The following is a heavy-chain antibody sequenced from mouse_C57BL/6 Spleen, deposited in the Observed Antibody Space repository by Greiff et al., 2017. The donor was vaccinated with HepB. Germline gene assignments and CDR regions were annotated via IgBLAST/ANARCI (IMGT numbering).Heavy chain of an antibody. D-gene: IGHD2-3*01. V-gene: IGHV1-82*01. CDR3: ARDDGYHRWYFDV. J-gene: IGHJ1*03. CDR1: GYAFSSSW. Sequence: QVQLQQSGPELVKPGASVKISCKASGYAFSSSWMNWVKQRPGKGLEWIGRIYPGDGDTNYNGKFKGKATLTADKSSSTAYMQLSSLTSEDSAVYFCARDDGYHRWYFDVWGTGTTVTVS. CDR2: IYPGDGDT.